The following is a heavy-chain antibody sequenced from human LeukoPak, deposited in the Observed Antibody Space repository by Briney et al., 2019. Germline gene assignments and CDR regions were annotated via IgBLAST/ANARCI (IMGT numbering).Heavy chain of an antibody. Sequence: PGGSLRLSCAASGFTFSSYAMHWVRQAPGKGLEWVAVISYDGSNKYYADSVKGRFTISRDNAKNSLYLQMNSLRAEDTAVYYCARVNLKVHYYDSSGYYVWGQGTLVTVSS. V-gene: IGHV3-30*04. CDR1: GFTFSSYA. J-gene: IGHJ4*02. CDR3: ARVNLKVHYYDSSGYYV. CDR2: ISYDGSNK. D-gene: IGHD3-22*01.